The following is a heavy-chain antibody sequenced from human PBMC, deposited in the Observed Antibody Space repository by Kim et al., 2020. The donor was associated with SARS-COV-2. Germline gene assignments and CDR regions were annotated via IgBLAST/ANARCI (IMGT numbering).Heavy chain of an antibody. D-gene: IGHD6-19*01. J-gene: IGHJ4*02. CDR3: TRTTGWYWDFDY. CDR2: T. V-gene: IGHV3-73*01. Sequence: TAYTTSVKGRFTISRDDSNNTAYLQMNSLRSEDTAVYFCTRTTGWYWDFDYWGQGTLVTVSS.